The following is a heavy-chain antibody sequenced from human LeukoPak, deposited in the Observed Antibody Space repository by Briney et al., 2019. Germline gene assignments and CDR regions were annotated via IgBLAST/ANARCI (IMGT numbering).Heavy chain of an antibody. CDR1: GFTFSSYG. Sequence: GGSLRLSCAASGFTFSSYGMHWVRQAPGKGLEWVAFIRYDGSNKYYADSVKGRFTISRDNSKNTLYLQMNSLRAEDTAVYYCARDRASRWLQLIGDFDYWGQGTLVTVSS. V-gene: IGHV3-30*02. CDR3: ARDRASRWLQLIGDFDY. J-gene: IGHJ4*02. D-gene: IGHD5-24*01. CDR2: IRYDGSNK.